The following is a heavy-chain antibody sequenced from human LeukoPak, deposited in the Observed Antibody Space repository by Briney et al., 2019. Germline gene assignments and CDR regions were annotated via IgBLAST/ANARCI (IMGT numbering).Heavy chain of an antibody. CDR2: IYYSGCT. Sequence: KPSETLSLTGTVSGGSISSGSNYWGGIRQPPGKGREWIGSIYYSGCTYYNPSLKSRVTISVDTSKNQLSLKLSSVTAADTAVYYCVRHISVVRGDTFDFWGQGSLVTVSS. J-gene: IGHJ4*02. V-gene: IGHV4-39*01. D-gene: IGHD3-10*01. CDR3: VRHISVVRGDTFDF. CDR1: GGSISSGSNY.